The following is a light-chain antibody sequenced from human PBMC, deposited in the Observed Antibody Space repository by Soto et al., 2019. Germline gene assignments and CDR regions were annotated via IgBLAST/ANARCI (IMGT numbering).Light chain of an antibody. J-gene: IGKJ2*01. CDR2: KAS. CDR1: ESISSW. V-gene: IGKV1-5*03. CDR3: HQDKTYLQT. Sequence: DIQMTQSPSTLSASVGDRVTITCRASESISSWLAWYQHKPVKAPKHLIYKASSLESGVPSRFSGSGSGTEFTLTISSLQPDAFATYYCHQDKTYLQTFGQGTKLEIK.